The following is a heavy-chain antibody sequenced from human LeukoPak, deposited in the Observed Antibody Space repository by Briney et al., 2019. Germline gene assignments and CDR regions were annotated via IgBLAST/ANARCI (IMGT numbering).Heavy chain of an antibody. Sequence: GASVKVSCKASEYTFTGYYIHWVRQAPGQGLEWMGWINPKSGGTNYAQKFQGRVTMTRDTSISTAYMDMSSLRSDDTAVYYCARNLWFGESSDAFDMWGQGTMVTVSS. J-gene: IGHJ3*02. CDR1: EYTFTGYY. CDR2: INPKSGGT. V-gene: IGHV1-2*02. D-gene: IGHD3-10*01. CDR3: ARNLWFGESSDAFDM.